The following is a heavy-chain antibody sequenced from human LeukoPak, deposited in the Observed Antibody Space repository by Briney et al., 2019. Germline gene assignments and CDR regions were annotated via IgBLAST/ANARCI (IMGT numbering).Heavy chain of an antibody. CDR2: IKQDGSEK. V-gene: IGHV3-7*01. D-gene: IGHD2-2*02. CDR3: ARERGGFCSGTSCYKAFDI. CDR1: GFTFSSYW. Sequence: GGSLRLSCAASGFTFSSYWMTWVRQAPGKGLEWVANIKQDGSEKYYVDSVKGRFTISRDSANSSLCLQLNSLRAEDTAVYYCARERGGFCSGTSCYKAFDIWGQGTMVTVSS. J-gene: IGHJ3*02.